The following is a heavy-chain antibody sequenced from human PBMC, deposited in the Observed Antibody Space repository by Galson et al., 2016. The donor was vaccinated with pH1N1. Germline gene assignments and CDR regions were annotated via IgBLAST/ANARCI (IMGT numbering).Heavy chain of an antibody. Sequence: SLRLSCAASGFTFDDYAMHWVRQAPGKGLEWVSGISWNSGSIGYADSVEGRFTISRDNAKNSLYLQMNSLRAEDTALYYCAKADGYNYGPYDYWGQGTLVTVSS. J-gene: IGHJ4*02. D-gene: IGHD5-18*01. CDR2: ISWNSGSI. V-gene: IGHV3-9*01. CDR3: AKADGYNYGPYDY. CDR1: GFTFDDYA.